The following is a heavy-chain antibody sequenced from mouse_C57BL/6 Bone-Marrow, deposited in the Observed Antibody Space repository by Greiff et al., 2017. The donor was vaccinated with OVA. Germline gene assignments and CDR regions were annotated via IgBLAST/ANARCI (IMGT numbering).Heavy chain of an antibody. CDR1: GYTFTDYY. J-gene: IGHJ2*01. Sequence: VQLKESGAELVRPGASVKLSCKASGYTFTDYYINWVKQRPGQGLEWIARIYPGSGNTYYNEKFKGKATLTAEKSSSTAYMQLSSLTSEDSAVYFCARNYGSSFDYWGQGTTLTVSS. D-gene: IGHD1-1*01. V-gene: IGHV1-76*01. CDR3: ARNYGSSFDY. CDR2: IYPGSGNT.